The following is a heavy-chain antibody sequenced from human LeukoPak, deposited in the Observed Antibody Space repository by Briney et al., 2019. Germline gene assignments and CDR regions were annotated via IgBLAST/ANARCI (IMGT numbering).Heavy chain of an antibody. D-gene: IGHD6-13*01. J-gene: IGHJ3*02. CDR1: GYTFTSYA. Sequence: ASVKVSCKASGYTFTSYAMHWVRQAPGQRLEWMGWINAGNGNTKYSQKFQGRVTITRDTSASTAYMELSSLRSEDTAVYYCARDNSKPGIAASGAFDIWGQGTMVTVSS. CDR3: ARDNSKPGIAASGAFDI. V-gene: IGHV1-3*01. CDR2: INAGNGNT.